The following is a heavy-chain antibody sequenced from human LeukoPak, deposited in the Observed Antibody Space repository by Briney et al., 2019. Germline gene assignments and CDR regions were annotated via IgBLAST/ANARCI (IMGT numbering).Heavy chain of an antibody. Sequence: GSLRLSCAASGFTFSSYWMHWVRQAPGKGLVWVSRINSDGSSTSYANSVKGRFTISRDNAKNTLYLQMNSLRAEDTAVYYCARDSGWYRTFDYWGQGTLVTVSS. J-gene: IGHJ4*02. CDR2: INSDGSST. D-gene: IGHD6-19*01. V-gene: IGHV3-74*01. CDR3: ARDSGWYRTFDY. CDR1: GFTFSSYW.